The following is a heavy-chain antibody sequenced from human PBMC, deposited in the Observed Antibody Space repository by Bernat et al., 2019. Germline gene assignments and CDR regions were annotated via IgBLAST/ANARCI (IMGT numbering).Heavy chain of an antibody. D-gene: IGHD3-10*01. CDR3: AKGSVWSPYFDY. CDR2: INASGGKT. CDR1: GFTFSTYA. J-gene: IGHJ4*02. V-gene: IGHV3-23*04. Sequence: EVQLVESGGGSVQPGGSLRLSCAASGFTFSTYAMNWFRQAPGKGLEWVSSINASGGKTFLADSVKGRFTISRDNSKNTLYLHMNSLRAEDTAVYYCAKGSVWSPYFDYWGQGTLVTVSA.